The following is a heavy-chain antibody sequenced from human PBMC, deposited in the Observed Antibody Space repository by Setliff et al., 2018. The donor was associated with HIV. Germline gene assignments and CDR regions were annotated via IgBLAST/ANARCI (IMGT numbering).Heavy chain of an antibody. V-gene: IGHV3-23*01. CDR2: IGAVGTPT. Sequence: PSETLSLTCAVYGGPFSGYHWNWVRQAAGKGLEWVSTIGAVGTPTHYAESVKGRFTISKDNSKDTLYLQMSSLRAEDTALYYCATGGMAAAGPGGGHGLDVWGQGTTVTVSS. CDR3: ATGGMAAAGPGGGHGLDV. J-gene: IGHJ6*02. D-gene: IGHD6-13*01. CDR1: GGPFSGYH.